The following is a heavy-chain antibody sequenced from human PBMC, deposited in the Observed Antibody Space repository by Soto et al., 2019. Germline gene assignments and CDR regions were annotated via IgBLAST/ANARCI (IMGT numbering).Heavy chain of an antibody. J-gene: IGHJ4*02. CDR3: AKGRGQNWTFDY. CDR2: ISHSGGTA. D-gene: IGHD1-1*01. Sequence: EVQLLESGGGSVQPGGSLRLSCAASGFTFSSYAMHWVRRPPGKGLEWVSSISHSGGTAYYADSVKGRFSISRDSLVNTLYLQMNSLRAEDTAVYYCAKGRGQNWTFDYWGQGTLVTVSP. V-gene: IGHV3-23*01. CDR1: GFTFSSYA.